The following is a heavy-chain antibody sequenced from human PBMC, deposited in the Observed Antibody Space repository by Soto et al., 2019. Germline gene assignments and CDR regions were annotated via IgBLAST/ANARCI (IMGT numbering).Heavy chain of an antibody. Sequence: GASVKVSCKASGYTFTSYGISWVRQAPGQGLEWMGWISAYNGNTNYAQKLQGRVTMTTDTSTSTAYMELRSLRSDDTAVYYCARDPGDSSGYYYSYYYYYGMDIWGQGTTVTVSS. CDR2: ISAYNGNT. CDR1: GYTFTSYG. V-gene: IGHV1-18*01. D-gene: IGHD3-22*01. CDR3: ARDPGDSSGYYYSYYYYYGMDI. J-gene: IGHJ6*02.